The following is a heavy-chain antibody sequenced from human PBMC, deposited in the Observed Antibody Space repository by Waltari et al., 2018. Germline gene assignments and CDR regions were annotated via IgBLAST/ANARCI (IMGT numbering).Heavy chain of an antibody. V-gene: IGHV3-48*03. D-gene: IGHD3-22*01. Sequence: VQLVESGGGLVQPGGSLRLSCAASGFTFSSYEMNWVRQAPGKGLEWVSYISSSGSTIYYADSVKGRFTISRDNAKNSLYLQMNSLRAEDTAVYYCARDNYDSSGYSLRAFDIWGQGTMVTVSS. CDR2: ISSSGSTI. J-gene: IGHJ3*02. CDR1: GFTFSSYE. CDR3: ARDNYDSSGYSLRAFDI.